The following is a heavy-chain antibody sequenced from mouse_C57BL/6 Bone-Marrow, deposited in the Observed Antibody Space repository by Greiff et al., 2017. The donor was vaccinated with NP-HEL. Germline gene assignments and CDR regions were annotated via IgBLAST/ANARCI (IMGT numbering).Heavy chain of an antibody. CDR2: VYPYNGGT. D-gene: IGHD4-1*01. V-gene: IGHV1-36*01. Sequence: EVQVVESGPVLVKPGPSVKISCKASGFTFTDYYMHWVKQSHGKSLEWIGLVYPYNGGTSYNQKFKGKATLTVDTSSSTAYMDLNSLTSEDCAVYYCARELGLYVDYWGQGTTLTVSS. CDR1: GFTFTDYY. J-gene: IGHJ2*01. CDR3: ARELGLYVDY.